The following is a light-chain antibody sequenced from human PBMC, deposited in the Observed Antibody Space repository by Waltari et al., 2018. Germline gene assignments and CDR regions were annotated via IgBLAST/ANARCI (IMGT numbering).Light chain of an antibody. J-gene: IGKJ4*02. V-gene: IGKV3-20*01. CDR3: QHYVRLPVT. CDR1: QSVGRS. CDR2: GAS. Sequence: EIVLTQSPGILSLSPGEGATLSCRASQSVGRSLAWYLQKPGQAPRLVISGASNRATGIPDRFSGSGSGTDFSLTISRLEPEDFAVYYCQHYVRLPVTFGRGTKVEIK.